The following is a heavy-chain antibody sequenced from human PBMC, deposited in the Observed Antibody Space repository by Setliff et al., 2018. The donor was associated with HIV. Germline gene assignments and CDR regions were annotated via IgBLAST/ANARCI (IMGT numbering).Heavy chain of an antibody. CDR2: IYCGDSRT. J-gene: IGHJ3*02. CDR3: ASSRSWVNAFDI. CDR1: GYNFANYW. D-gene: IGHD6-13*01. V-gene: IGHV5-51*01. Sequence: GESLKISCKGSGYNFANYWIGWVRQMPGKGLEWMGLIYCGDSRTRYSPSFQGQVTISADKSISTAYLQWSSLKASDTAMYYCASSRSWVNAFDIWGQGTMVTVSS.